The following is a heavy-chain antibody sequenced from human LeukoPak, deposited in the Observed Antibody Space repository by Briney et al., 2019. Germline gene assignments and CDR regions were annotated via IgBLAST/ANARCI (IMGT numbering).Heavy chain of an antibody. CDR1: GGSISSGGYS. Sequence: PSETLSLTCTVSGGSISSGGYSWSWLRQPPGTGLEWIGYIYHSGSTYYNPSLKSRVTISVDRSKNQFSLKLSSVTAADTAVYYCARGTGVDTAMEWVDWFDPWGQGTLVTVSS. J-gene: IGHJ5*02. CDR2: IYHSGST. V-gene: IGHV4-30-2*01. CDR3: ARGTGVDTAMEWVDWFDP. D-gene: IGHD5-18*01.